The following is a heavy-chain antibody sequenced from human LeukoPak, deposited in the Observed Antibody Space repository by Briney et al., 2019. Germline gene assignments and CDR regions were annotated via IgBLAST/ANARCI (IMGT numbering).Heavy chain of an antibody. V-gene: IGHV3-9*01. J-gene: IGHJ4*02. Sequence: GRSLRLSCAASGFTFDDYAMHWVRQAPGKGLEWVSGISWNSGSIGYADSVKGRFTISRDNAKNSLYLQTNSLRAEDTALYYCAKGSYGDYVVGYFDYWGQGTLVTVSS. CDR3: AKGSYGDYVVGYFDY. CDR2: ISWNSGSI. D-gene: IGHD4-17*01. CDR1: GFTFDDYA.